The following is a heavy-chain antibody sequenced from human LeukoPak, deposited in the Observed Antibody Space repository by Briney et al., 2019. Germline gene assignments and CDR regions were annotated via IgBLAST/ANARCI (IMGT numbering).Heavy chain of an antibody. CDR1: GYTFTSYG. V-gene: IGHV1-18*04. J-gene: IGHJ6*04. CDR2: ISAYNGNT. D-gene: IGHD3-9*01. CDR3: ARDSPVRYFDWSLPEGDHYYGMDV. Sequence: ASEKVSCKASGYTFTSYGITWVRQAPGQGLEWMEWISAYNGNTNYAQNLQGRVTMTTDTSTSTAYMELRSLRSDDTAVYYCARDSPVRYFDWSLPEGDHYYGMDVWGKGTTVTVSS.